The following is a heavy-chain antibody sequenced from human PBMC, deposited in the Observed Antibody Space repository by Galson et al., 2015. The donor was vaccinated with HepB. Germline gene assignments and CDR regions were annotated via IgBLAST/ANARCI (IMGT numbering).Heavy chain of an antibody. CDR3: ARGVERLEMATITMGWFDP. J-gene: IGHJ5*02. Sequence: CAISGDSVSSNSAAWNWIRQSPSRGLEWLGRTYYRSKWYNDYAVSVKSRITINPDTSKNQFSLQLNSVTPEDTAVYYCARGVERLEMATITMGWFDPWGQGTLVTVSS. D-gene: IGHD5-24*01. V-gene: IGHV6-1*01. CDR2: TYYRSKWYN. CDR1: GDSVSSNSAA.